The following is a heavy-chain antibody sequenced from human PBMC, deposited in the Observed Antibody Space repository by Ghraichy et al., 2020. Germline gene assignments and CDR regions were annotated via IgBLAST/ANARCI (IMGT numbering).Heavy chain of an antibody. J-gene: IGHJ4*02. Sequence: GGSLRLSCAASGFIFRNYSMPWVRQAPGKGPEWVSAISYDERRKYNADSVKGRFTISRDISKNTLYLQMNSLRAEDTAIYYCARDLTGGASPPYWGQGTLVTVSS. D-gene: IGHD3-10*01. CDR3: ARDLTGGASPPY. CDR2: ISYDERRK. CDR1: GFIFRNYS. V-gene: IGHV3-30*04.